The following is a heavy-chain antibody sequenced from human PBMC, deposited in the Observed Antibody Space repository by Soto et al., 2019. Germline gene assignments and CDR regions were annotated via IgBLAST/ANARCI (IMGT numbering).Heavy chain of an antibody. V-gene: IGHV3-72*01. D-gene: IGHD2-2*01. CDR3: ATMPHPAYHLHV. CDR2: IRNKANSYTT. CDR1: GFTFSDHY. J-gene: IGHJ6*02. Sequence: EVPLVESGGGLVQPGGSLRLSCAASGFTFSDHYMDWVRQAPGKGLQWVGRIRNKANSYTTEYAASVKGRFTISRDDSKNSLYLQMNSLETEDTAVYYCATMPHPAYHLHVWGQGTTVTVSS.